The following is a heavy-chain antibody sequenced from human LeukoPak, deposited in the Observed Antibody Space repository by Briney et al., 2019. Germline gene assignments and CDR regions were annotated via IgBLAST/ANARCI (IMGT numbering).Heavy chain of an antibody. Sequence: ASVMVSCKASGYTFTGYYMHWVRQAPGQGLEWMGWINPNSGGTNYAQKFQGRVTMTRDTSISTAYMELSRLRSDDTAVYYCAREDTVGASTPFDYWGQGTLVTVSS. CDR2: INPNSGGT. D-gene: IGHD1-26*01. CDR3: AREDTVGASTPFDY. J-gene: IGHJ4*02. V-gene: IGHV1-2*02. CDR1: GYTFTGYY.